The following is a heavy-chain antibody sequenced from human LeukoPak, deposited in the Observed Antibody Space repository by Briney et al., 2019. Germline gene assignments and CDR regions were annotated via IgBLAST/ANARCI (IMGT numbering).Heavy chain of an antibody. CDR2: ISGSGGST. CDR3: AKMDTAMVTSSYYGMDV. V-gene: IGHV3-23*01. J-gene: IGHJ6*02. CDR1: GFTFSSYA. D-gene: IGHD5-18*01. Sequence: PGGSLRLSCAASGFTFSSYAMSWVRQAPGKGLEWVSAISGSGGSTYYADSVKGRFTISRDNSKNTLYLQMNSLRAEDTAVYYCAKMDTAMVTSSYYGMDVWGQGTTVTVSS.